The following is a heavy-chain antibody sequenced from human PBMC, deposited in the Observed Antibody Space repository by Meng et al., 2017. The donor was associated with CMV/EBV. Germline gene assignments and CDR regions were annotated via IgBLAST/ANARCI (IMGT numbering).Heavy chain of an antibody. V-gene: IGHV3-23*03. CDR2: IYSGGSST. Sequence: GESLKISCAASGFTFSSYAISWVRQAPGKGLEWVSVIYSGGSSTYYADSVKGRFTISRDNSKNTLYLQMNSLRAEDTAVYYCAKRSMILAVVDYWGQGTLVTVSS. J-gene: IGHJ4*02. CDR1: GFTFSSYA. CDR3: AKRSMILAVVDY. D-gene: IGHD3-22*01.